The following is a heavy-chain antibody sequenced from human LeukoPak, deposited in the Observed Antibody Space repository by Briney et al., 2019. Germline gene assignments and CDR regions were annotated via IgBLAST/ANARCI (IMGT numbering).Heavy chain of an antibody. J-gene: IGHJ2*01. V-gene: IGHV4-59*08. CDR3: ARRGGFDGNYGWYFDL. CDR1: GGSISSYY. CDR2: IYYSGST. Sequence: PSETLSLTCTVSGGSISSYYWSCIRQPPGKGLEWIGYIYYSGSTNYNPSLKSRVTISVDTSKNQFSLKLSSVTAADTAVYYCARRGGFDGNYGWYFDLWGRGTLVTVSS. D-gene: IGHD4-17*01.